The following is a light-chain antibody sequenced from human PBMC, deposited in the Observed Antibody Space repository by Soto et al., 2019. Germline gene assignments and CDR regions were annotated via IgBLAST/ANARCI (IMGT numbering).Light chain of an antibody. J-gene: IGLJ3*02. CDR1: SNDVGSYNL. Sequence: QSALTQPASVSGSPGQSITISCTGTSNDVGSYNLVSWYQQHPGKAPKVMIYEVSKRPTEVSNRFSASKSGNTASLTISGLQSEDEAEYYCSSYAGSDTLGFGGGTKVTVL. CDR3: SSYAGSDTLG. CDR2: EVS. V-gene: IGLV2-23*02.